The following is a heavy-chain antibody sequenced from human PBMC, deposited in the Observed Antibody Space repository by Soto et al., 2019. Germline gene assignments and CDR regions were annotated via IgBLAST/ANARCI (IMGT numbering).Heavy chain of an antibody. Sequence: QITLKESGPTLVKPTQTLTLTCTFSGFSLSTSGVGVGWIRQPPGKALEWLALIYWDDDKRYSPSLKIRLTITKDTSKNQVVLTMTNMDPVDTATYYCAHPAPGRDTAMVMFDYWGQGTLVTVSS. CDR2: IYWDDDK. D-gene: IGHD5-18*01. CDR1: GFSLSTSGVG. J-gene: IGHJ4*02. V-gene: IGHV2-5*02. CDR3: AHPAPGRDTAMVMFDY.